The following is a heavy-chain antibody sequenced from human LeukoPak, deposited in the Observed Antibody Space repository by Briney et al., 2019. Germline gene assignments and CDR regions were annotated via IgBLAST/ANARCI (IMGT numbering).Heavy chain of an antibody. CDR2: TSGSGGNT. J-gene: IGHJ6*02. CDR1: RFTLSAYS. CDR3: ARGGILYGMDV. D-gene: IGHD6-13*01. Sequence: PGGSLRLSCAASRFTLSAYSMTWVRQAPGKGLEWVSATSGSGGNTYYADSVKGRFTISRDNSKNTLYLQMNSLRAEDTAAYYCARGGILYGMDVWGQGTTVTVSS. V-gene: IGHV3-23*01.